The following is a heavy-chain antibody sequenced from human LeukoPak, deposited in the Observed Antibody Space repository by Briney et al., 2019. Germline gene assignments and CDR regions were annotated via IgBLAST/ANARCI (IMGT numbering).Heavy chain of an antibody. CDR3: ARGQRGSSWYPQLFDY. CDR1: GFTFSSYA. D-gene: IGHD6-13*01. J-gene: IGHJ4*02. CDR2: ISYDGSNK. Sequence: GGSLRLSCAASGFTFSSYAMHWVRQAPGKGLGWVAVISYDGSNKYYADSVKGRFTISRDNSKNTLYLQMNSLRAEDTAVYYCARGQRGSSWYPQLFDYWGQGTLVTVSS. V-gene: IGHV3-30-3*01.